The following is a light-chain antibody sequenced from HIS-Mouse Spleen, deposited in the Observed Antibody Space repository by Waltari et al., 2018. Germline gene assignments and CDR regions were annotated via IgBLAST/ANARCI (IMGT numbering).Light chain of an antibody. CDR3: YSTDSSGNHRV. CDR1: ALPKKY. V-gene: IGLV3-10*01. J-gene: IGLJ2*01. Sequence: SYELKQPPSVSVSPGQTARITCAGDALPKKYAYWYQQKSGQGPVLVIYEDSKRPSGIPERFSGSSSGTMATLTISGAQVEDEADYYCYSTDSSGNHRVFGGGTKLTVL. CDR2: EDS.